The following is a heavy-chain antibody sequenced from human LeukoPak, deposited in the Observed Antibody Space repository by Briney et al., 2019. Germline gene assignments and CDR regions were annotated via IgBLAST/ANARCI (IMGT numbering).Heavy chain of an antibody. J-gene: IGHJ4*02. CDR2: ISSSSSYI. D-gene: IGHD6-19*01. V-gene: IGHV3-21*04. Sequence: GGSLRPSCAASGFTFSSYSMNWVRQAPGKGLEWVSSISSSSSYIYYADSLRGRFTISRDNAKNSLYLQMISLRAEDTAIYFCTRDRIVMSGFFDYWGQGTLVTVSS. CDR3: TRDRIVMSGFFDY. CDR1: GFTFSSYS.